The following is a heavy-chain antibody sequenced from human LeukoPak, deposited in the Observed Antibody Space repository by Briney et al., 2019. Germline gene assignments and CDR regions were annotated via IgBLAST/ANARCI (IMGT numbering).Heavy chain of an antibody. CDR3: ARPLRYCSTPNCADPFHF. V-gene: IGHV5-51*01. CDR2: IYLGDSDT. Sequence: GESLKISCKGSGYSFTSYWIGWVRQLPGKGLEWMGIIYLGDSDTTYSPSFQGQVTFSVDKSISTAYLQWSSLQASDTAMYYCARPLRYCSTPNCADPFHFWGQGTLVTVSS. D-gene: IGHD2-2*01. CDR1: GYSFTSYW. J-gene: IGHJ4*02.